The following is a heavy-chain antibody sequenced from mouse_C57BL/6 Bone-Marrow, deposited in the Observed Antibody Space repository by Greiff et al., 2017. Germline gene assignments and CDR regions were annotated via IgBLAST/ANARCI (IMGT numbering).Heavy chain of an antibody. CDR1: GYAFSSSW. Sequence: QVQLQQSGPELVKPGASVKISCKASGYAFSSSWMNWVKQRPGKGLEWIGRIYPGDGDTNYNGKFKGKATLTADKSSSTAYMQLSSLTSEDAAVYVCARSITTVVAHYYAMDYWGQGTSVTVSS. CDR3: ARSITTVVAHYYAMDY. V-gene: IGHV1-82*01. D-gene: IGHD1-1*01. J-gene: IGHJ4*01. CDR2: IYPGDGDT.